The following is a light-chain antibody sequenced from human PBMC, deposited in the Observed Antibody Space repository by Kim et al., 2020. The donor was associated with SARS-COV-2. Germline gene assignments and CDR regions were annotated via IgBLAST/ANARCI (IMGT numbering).Light chain of an antibody. J-gene: IGLJ2*01. Sequence: SSELTQDPAVSVALGQTVRITCQGDSLRSYYASWYQQKPGQAPVLVIYGKNNRPSVIPDRFSGSSSGNTASLTITGAQAEDEADYYCNSRGSSGNHVVFGGGTKLTVL. CDR3: NSRGSSGNHVV. CDR2: GKN. V-gene: IGLV3-19*01. CDR1: SLRSYY.